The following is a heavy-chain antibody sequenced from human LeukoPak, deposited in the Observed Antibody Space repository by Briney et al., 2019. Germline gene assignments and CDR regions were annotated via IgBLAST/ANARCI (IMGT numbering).Heavy chain of an antibody. CDR1: GFTFSAYA. Sequence: GGSLRLSCEASGFTFSAYAMTWVRQAREKGLEWVSSIGSDNKPHYSESVKGRFTISRDNSKNTLDLEMDSLRTEDTAVYYCAKEPTSYSSGWYFHDWGQGTLVIVSS. J-gene: IGHJ1*01. CDR3: AKEPTSYSSGWYFHD. D-gene: IGHD6-25*01. CDR2: IGSDNKP. V-gene: IGHV3-NL1*01.